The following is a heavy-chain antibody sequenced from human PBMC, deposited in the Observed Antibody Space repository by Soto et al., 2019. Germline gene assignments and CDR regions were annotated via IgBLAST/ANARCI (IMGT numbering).Heavy chain of an antibody. D-gene: IGHD3-3*02. CDR3: ARDKDRLVLGGNYYYIVDV. CDR2: IMPVFRAP. V-gene: IGHV1-69*12. CDR1: GGTFSNSA. Sequence: QVQLEQSGAEVKQPGSSVRVSCKASGGTFSNSAISWVRQAPGQGLEWMGGIMPVFRAPDYAQNFQGRVTITADESTSAAYMELHGLRSSDTAVYFCARDKDRLVLGGNYYYIVDVWGQGTRVTVSS. J-gene: IGHJ6*02.